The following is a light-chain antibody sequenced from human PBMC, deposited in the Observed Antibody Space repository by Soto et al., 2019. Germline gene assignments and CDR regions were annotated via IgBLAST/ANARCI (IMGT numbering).Light chain of an antibody. Sequence: VLTQSPATLSLSPGERATLSCRASQSIHTSLAWYQQKSGKPPRLVIYDSTLRANGVPDRFGGSRSGTEFTLTINSLEPEDFAVYYCQQRNVWPPITFVQGTRLQIK. CDR2: DST. CDR3: QQRNVWPPIT. V-gene: IGKV3-11*01. J-gene: IGKJ5*01. CDR1: QSIHTS.